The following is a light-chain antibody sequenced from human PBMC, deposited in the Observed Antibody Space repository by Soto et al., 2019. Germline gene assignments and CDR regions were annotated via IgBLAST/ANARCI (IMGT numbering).Light chain of an antibody. CDR1: QSVGSY. Sequence: IVLTQSPGTLSLSPGERATVSCRASQSVGSYLAWYQQKPGQAPRLLIFGASSRVIGVPGRFSGSGSGTDFTLTISRLEPEDFAVYYCQQYATSPTTFGQGARLDIK. CDR2: GAS. V-gene: IGKV3-20*01. CDR3: QQYATSPTT. J-gene: IGKJ5*01.